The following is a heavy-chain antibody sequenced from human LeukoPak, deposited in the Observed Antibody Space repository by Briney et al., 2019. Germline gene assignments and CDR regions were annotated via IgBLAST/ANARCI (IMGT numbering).Heavy chain of an antibody. D-gene: IGHD6-6*01. CDR2: IRYDGSNK. CDR3: ARDNPLVPDSYYYMDV. CDR1: GFTFSSYG. J-gene: IGHJ6*03. V-gene: IGHV3-30*02. Sequence: GGSLRLSCAASGFTFSSYGMHWVRQAPGKGLEWVAFIRYDGSNKYYADSVKGRFTISRDNSKNTLYLQMNSLRAEDTAVYYCARDNPLVPDSYYYMDVWGKGTTVTVSS.